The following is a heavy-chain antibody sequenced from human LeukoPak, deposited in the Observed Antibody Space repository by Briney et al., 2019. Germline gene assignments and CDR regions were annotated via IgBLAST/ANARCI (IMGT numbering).Heavy chain of an antibody. D-gene: IGHD1-26*01. CDR2: ISDNSKNI. J-gene: IGHJ6*04. CDR1: GFTFTTYS. CDR3: ARSFSGGSLDV. Sequence: GGSLRLSCAASGFTFTTYSINWVRQAPGKGLEWVSSISDNSKNIYYADSVKGRFIISRDNAKNSLYLQMNSLRAGDTAVYYCARSFSGGSLDVWGKGTTVTVSS. V-gene: IGHV3-21*01.